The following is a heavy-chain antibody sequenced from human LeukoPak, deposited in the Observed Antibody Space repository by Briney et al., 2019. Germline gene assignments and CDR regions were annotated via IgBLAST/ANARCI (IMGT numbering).Heavy chain of an antibody. V-gene: IGHV3-48*04. CDR1: GFTFSSYA. J-gene: IGHJ4*02. CDR2: ISSSGSTI. CDR3: ARDYYYDSSGFSGY. D-gene: IGHD3-22*01. Sequence: GGSLRLSCAASGFTFSSYAMSWVRQAPGKGLEWVSYISSSGSTIYYADSVKGRFTISRDNAKNSLYLQMNSLRAEDTAVHYCARDYYYDSSGFSGYWGQGTLVTVSS.